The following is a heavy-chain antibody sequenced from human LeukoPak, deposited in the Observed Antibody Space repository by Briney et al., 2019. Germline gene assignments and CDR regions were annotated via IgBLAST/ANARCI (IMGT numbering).Heavy chain of an antibody. V-gene: IGHV3-30*02. CDR3: ARDEGSGYGY. CDR1: GFSFSSYG. D-gene: IGHD6-19*01. Sequence: GGSLRLSCAGSGFSFSSYGMHWVRQAPGKGLEWMAFIRSDGSNKYYADSVKGRFTISRDNSKNTLYLQMNSLRAEDTAVYYCARDEGSGYGYWGQGTLVTVSS. J-gene: IGHJ4*02. CDR2: IRSDGSNK.